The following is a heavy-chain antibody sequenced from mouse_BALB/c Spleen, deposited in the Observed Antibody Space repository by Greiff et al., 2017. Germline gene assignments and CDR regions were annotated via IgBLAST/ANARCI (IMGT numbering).Heavy chain of an antibody. J-gene: IGHJ2*01. Sequence: EVQLVESGPSLVKPSQTLSLTCSVTGDSITSGYWNWIRKFPGNKLEYMGYISYSGSTYYNPSLKSRISITRDTSKNQYYLQLNSVTTEDTATYYCARYYYGSSYDYFDYWGQGTTLTVSS. CDR1: GDSITSGY. CDR3: ARYYYGSSYDYFDY. D-gene: IGHD1-1*01. V-gene: IGHV3-8*02. CDR2: ISYSGST.